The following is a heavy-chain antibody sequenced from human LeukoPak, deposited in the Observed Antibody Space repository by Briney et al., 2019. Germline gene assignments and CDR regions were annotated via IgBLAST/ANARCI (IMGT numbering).Heavy chain of an antibody. J-gene: IGHJ3*02. D-gene: IGHD2-2*01. V-gene: IGHV3-23*01. CDR2: ISGSGGST. CDR1: GFTFSSYA. CDR3: AKGREGYCSSTSCYWGAFDI. Sequence: GGSLRLSCAASGFTFSSYAMSWVRQAPGKGLEWVSAISGSGGSTYYADSVNGRFTISRHNSKNTLYLQMNSLRAEDTAVYYCAKGREGYCSSTSCYWGAFDIWGQGTMVTVSS.